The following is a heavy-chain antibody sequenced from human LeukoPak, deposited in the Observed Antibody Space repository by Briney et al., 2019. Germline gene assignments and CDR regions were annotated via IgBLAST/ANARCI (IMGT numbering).Heavy chain of an antibody. D-gene: IGHD3-3*01. J-gene: IGHJ4*02. CDR3: AKVWKYYDFWSGYYPGGYYFDY. Sequence: PGGSLRLSCAASGFTFSSYGMHWVRQAPGKGLEWVAFIRYDGSNIYYADSVKGRFTISRDNSKNTLYLQMNSLRAEDTAVYYCAKVWKYYDFWSGYYPGGYYFDYWGQGTLVTVSS. CDR1: GFTFSSYG. V-gene: IGHV3-30*02. CDR2: IRYDGSNI.